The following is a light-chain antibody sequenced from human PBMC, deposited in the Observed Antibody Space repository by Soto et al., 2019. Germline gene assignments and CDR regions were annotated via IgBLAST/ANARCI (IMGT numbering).Light chain of an antibody. CDR2: GAS. J-gene: IGKJ2*01. V-gene: IGKV1-12*01. CDR1: QGISSW. Sequence: DIQMTQSPSSVSASVGDRVTITCRASQGISSWLAWYQRKPGKAPKLLIYGASRLQSGVPSRFSGSGSGTDFTLTISSLQPEDFATYYCQQGNSVPYTFGQGTKLEIK. CDR3: QQGNSVPYT.